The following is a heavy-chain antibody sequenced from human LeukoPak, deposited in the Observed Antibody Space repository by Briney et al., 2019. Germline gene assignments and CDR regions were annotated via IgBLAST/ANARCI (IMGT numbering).Heavy chain of an antibody. J-gene: IGHJ4*02. Sequence: SETLSLTCTVSGGSINSYYWSWIRQPPGKGLEWIGCIYYSGSTNYNPSLKSRVTISVDTSKNQFSLKLSSVTAADTAVYYCARGHDYGDPRALDYWGQGTLVTVSS. CDR3: ARGHDYGDPRALDY. V-gene: IGHV4-59*01. D-gene: IGHD4-17*01. CDR1: GGSINSYY. CDR2: IYYSGST.